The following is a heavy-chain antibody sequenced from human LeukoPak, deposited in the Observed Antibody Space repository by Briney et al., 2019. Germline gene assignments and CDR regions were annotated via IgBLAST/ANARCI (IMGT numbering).Heavy chain of an antibody. V-gene: IGHV3-21*04. D-gene: IGHD1-26*01. CDR1: GFTFSTYT. J-gene: IGHJ4*02. Sequence: PGGSLRLSCAASGFTFSTYTMNWVRQAPGEGLEWVSSISSRSSYIYYADSVKGRFTISRDNAKNSLYLQMNSLRAEDTALYYCASGGIYYGAAFDFWGQGTLVTVSS. CDR3: ASGGIYYGAAFDF. CDR2: ISSRSSYI.